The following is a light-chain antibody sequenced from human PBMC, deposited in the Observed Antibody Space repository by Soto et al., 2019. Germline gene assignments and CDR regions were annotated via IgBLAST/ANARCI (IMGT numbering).Light chain of an antibody. CDR3: QQYNSNSLT. V-gene: IGKV1-5*01. Sequence: DIQMPQSPSTLSASVGDRVAITCRASQSISSWLAWYQQKPGKAPKLLIYDASSLESGVPSRFSGSGSGTEFTLTISSLQPDDFATYYCQQYNSNSLTFGQGTKVDIK. CDR1: QSISSW. J-gene: IGKJ1*01. CDR2: DAS.